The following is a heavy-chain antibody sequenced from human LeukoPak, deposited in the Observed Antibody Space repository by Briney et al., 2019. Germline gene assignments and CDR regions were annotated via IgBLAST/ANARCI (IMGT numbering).Heavy chain of an antibody. CDR3: ARGAYDILTGYYANWFDP. CDR2: IYHSGST. D-gene: IGHD3-9*01. V-gene: IGHV4-4*02. CDR1: GGSISSSNW. J-gene: IGHJ5*02. Sequence: PSGTLPLTCAVSGGSISSSNWWSWVRQPPGKGLEWIGEIYHSGSTNYNPSLKSRVTISVDKSKNQFSLKLSSVTAADTAVYYCARGAYDILTGYYANWFDPWGQGTLVTVSS.